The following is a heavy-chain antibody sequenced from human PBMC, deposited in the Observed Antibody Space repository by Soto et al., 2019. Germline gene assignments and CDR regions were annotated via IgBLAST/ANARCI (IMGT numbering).Heavy chain of an antibody. V-gene: IGHV3-30-3*01. Sequence: QVQLVESGGGVVQPGRSLRLSCAASGFTCTSFAMHWVRQAPGRGLEWVAIISNDGSNKYYADSVKGRFTISRDNSNNTLFVQMNSLRTEDTAVYYCTREWPNGSDFDHWCQGTLVTVSS. D-gene: IGHD2-8*01. CDR1: GFTCTSFA. CDR3: TREWPNGSDFDH. J-gene: IGHJ4*02. CDR2: ISNDGSNK.